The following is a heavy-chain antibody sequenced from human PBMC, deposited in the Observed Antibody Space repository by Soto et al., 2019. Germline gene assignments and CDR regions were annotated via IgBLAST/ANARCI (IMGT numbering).Heavy chain of an antibody. D-gene: IGHD1-26*01. J-gene: IGHJ4*02. CDR3: ARGSLGPDY. CDR1: SASLSNYY. V-gene: IGHV4-4*07. Sequence: SETLSLTCTVSSASLSNYYWSWIRQPAGKGLEWIGRIFPTGNTDYNPSLRSRVTMSVDTSKNRFSLKLNSVTAADTAVYYCARGSLGPDYWGPGTLVTVSS. CDR2: IFPTGNT.